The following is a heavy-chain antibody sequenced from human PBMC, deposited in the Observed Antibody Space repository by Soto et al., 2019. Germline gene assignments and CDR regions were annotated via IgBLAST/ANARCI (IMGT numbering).Heavy chain of an antibody. CDR2: IYYSGTT. CDR1: NASVSSGTYS. CDR3: ARGHYYYGMDV. J-gene: IGHJ6*02. V-gene: IGHV4-30-2*01. Sequence: TLSLTCPVSNASVSSGTYSWSWVRQPPGKGLEWIGYIYYSGTTYYTPSLKSRLTMSMDMANDHFSLNLTSVTAADTAVYFCARGHYYYGMDVWGQGITVTVS.